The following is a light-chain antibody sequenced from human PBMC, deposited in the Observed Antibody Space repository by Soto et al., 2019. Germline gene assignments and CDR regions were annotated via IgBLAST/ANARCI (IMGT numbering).Light chain of an antibody. CDR2: DVS. V-gene: IGLV2-14*01. J-gene: IGLJ2*01. CDR1: SSDVGGYNY. CDR3: SSYTSSSTVV. Sequence: LTQPASVSGSPGQSITISYTGTSSDVGGYNYVSWYQQHPGKAPKLMIYDVSNRPSGVSNRFSGSKSGNTASLTISGLQAEDEADYYCSSYTSSSTVVFGGGTKVTVL.